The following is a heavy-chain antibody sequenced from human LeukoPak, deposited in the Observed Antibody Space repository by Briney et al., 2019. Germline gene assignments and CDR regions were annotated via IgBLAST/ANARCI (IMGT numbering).Heavy chain of an antibody. V-gene: IGHV3-23*01. J-gene: IGHJ4*02. Sequence: GGSLRLSCAATGFTFRSYGMSWVRQVPGKGLEWVSVISGSGGSTYYADSVRGRFTISRDNSKNTLYLQMNSLRAEDTAIYYCAKDRDPYYYGAGSYYNGVFDYGGQGTLVTVSS. CDR2: ISGSGGST. D-gene: IGHD3-10*01. CDR3: AKDRDPYYYGAGSYYNGVFDY. CDR1: GFTFRSYG.